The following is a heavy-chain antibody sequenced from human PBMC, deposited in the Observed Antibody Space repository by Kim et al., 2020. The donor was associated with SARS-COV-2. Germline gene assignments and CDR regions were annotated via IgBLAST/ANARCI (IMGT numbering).Heavy chain of an antibody. J-gene: IGHJ4*02. CDR2: ISGSGGST. D-gene: IGHD3-10*01. CDR3: AKLIIQKENRVRGVIRVDDY. Sequence: GGSLRLSCAASGFTFSSYAMSWVRQAPGKGLEWVSAISGSGGSTYYADSVKGRFTISRDNSKNTLYLQMNSLRAEDTAVYYCAKLIIQKENRVRGVIRVDDYWGQGTLVTVSS. V-gene: IGHV3-23*01. CDR1: GFTFSSYA.